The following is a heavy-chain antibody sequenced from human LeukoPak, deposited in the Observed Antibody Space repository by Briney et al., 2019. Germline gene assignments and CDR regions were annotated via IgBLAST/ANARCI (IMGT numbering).Heavy chain of an antibody. CDR3: GKTTVGYSSGRYPGWPVDY. CDR2: IFGSGSSA. Sequence: GSLRFSCAASGFTFNNYAMYWVRQAPGKGLEWVAGIFGSGSSAHYADSVKGRFTIFRDNSKNTVYLQMNSLRAEDTAVYYCGKTTVGYSSGRYPGWPVDYWGQGTLVTVSS. CDR1: GFTFNNYA. V-gene: IGHV3-23*01. J-gene: IGHJ4*02. D-gene: IGHD6-19*01.